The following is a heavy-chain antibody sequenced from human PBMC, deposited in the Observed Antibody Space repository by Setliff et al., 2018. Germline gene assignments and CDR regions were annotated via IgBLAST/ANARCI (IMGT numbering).Heavy chain of an antibody. D-gene: IGHD1-1*01. J-gene: IGHJ4*02. CDR3: ARVSGREQLEDYFDY. CDR1: GFTFTNYI. Sequence: GGSLRLSCAASGFTFTNYIIHWVRQAPGKGLEWVSHIDHDGSGTNYADSVKGRFSISRDNAKNTLYLQMGSLRAEDTAVYYCARVSGREQLEDYFDYWGQGTLVTVSS. CDR2: IDHDGSGT. V-gene: IGHV3-74*01.